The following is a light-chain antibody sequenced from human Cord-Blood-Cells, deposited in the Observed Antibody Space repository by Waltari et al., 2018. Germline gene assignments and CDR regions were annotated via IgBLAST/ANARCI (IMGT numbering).Light chain of an antibody. J-gene: IGLJ2*01. V-gene: IGLV1-47*01. CDR1: SPNIGSNY. CDR2: RNN. CDR3: AAWDDSLSGPV. Sequence: QSVLTQPPSASGTPGQRVTIPCSGRSPNIGSNYVSWYQQLPGTAPKLLIYRNNQRPSGVPDRFSGSKSGTSASLAISGLRSEDEADYYCAAWDDSLSGPVFGGGTKLTVL.